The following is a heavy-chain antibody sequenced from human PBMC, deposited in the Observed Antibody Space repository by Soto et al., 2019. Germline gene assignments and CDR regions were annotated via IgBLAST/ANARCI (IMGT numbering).Heavy chain of an antibody. CDR3: VRAPNSGGGYFVFNF. CDR2: ISGYNGDT. J-gene: IGHJ3*01. CDR1: GYKFSNFG. Sequence: ASVKVSCKASGYKFSNFGIGWVRQAPGQGLNWMGWISGYNGDTSYAQKFQGRVTMSTDRSTGTVYMDLRSLRSDDTAMYYCVRAPNSGGGYFVFNFGGQGKMVTVSS. D-gene: IGHD5-12*01. V-gene: IGHV1-18*01.